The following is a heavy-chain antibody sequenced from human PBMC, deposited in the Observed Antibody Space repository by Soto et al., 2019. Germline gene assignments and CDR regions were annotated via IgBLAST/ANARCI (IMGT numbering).Heavy chain of an antibody. Sequence: QVQLQQWGAGLLKPSETLSLTCAVYGGSFSGYDWSWIRQPPGKGLEWIGEINHVGGTNYNPSLKSRLTRSVDTSKSQFSLKVNSVTAADTVVYYCARGQKGYSSSWYLDWGQRTRVTVSS. V-gene: IGHV4-34*01. CDR3: ARGQKGYSSSWYLD. J-gene: IGHJ4*02. CDR1: GGSFSGYD. CDR2: INHVGGT. D-gene: IGHD6-13*01.